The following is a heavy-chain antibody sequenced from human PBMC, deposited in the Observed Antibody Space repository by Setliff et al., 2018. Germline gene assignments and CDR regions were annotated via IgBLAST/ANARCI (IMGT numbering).Heavy chain of an antibody. V-gene: IGHV4-59*08. Sequence: PSETLSLTCNVSGDSMNDNHLTWIRQPPGKGLEWIGRIYTSGTTKYNPSLKSRVTISVDASKNQFFLKLTSVTAADTAVYYCARHTIAMSTIISYFDYWGQGTLVTVSS. J-gene: IGHJ4*02. CDR2: IYTSGTT. CDR3: ARHTIAMSTIISYFDY. D-gene: IGHD3-10*01. CDR1: GDSMNDNH.